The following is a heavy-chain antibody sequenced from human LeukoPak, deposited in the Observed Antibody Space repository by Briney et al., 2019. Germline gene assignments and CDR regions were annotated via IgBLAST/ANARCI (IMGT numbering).Heavy chain of an antibody. CDR1: GGTFSSYA. V-gene: IGHV1-69*13. CDR2: IIPIFGTA. D-gene: IGHD3-10*01. CDR3: ARDSITMVRGVWRLIGPGGHY. J-gene: IGHJ4*02. Sequence: ASVKVSCKASGGTFSSYAISWVRQAPEQGLEWMGGIIPIFGTANYAQKFQGRVTITADESTSTAYMELSSLRSEDTAVYYCARDSITMVRGVWRLIGPGGHYWGQGTLVTVSS.